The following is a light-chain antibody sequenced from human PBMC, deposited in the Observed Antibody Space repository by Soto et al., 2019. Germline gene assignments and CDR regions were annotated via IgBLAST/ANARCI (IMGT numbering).Light chain of an antibody. J-gene: IGLJ2*01. V-gene: IGLV2-14*01. CDR3: ASYTNISTLL. CDR1: TSDLGHYNY. Sequence: QSALTQPASVSGSPGQSITISCTGTTSDLGHYNYVSWYQKHPGIAPRLMIYEVTNRPSGVSNRFSGSKSGNTASLTISGLQAEDEADYYCASYTNISTLLFGGGTKVTVL. CDR2: EVT.